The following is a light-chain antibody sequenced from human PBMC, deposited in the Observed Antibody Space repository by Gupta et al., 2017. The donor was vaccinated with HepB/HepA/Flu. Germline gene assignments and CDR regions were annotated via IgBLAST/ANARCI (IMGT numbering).Light chain of an antibody. CDR1: QSVNIY. J-gene: IGKJ4*01. Sequence: EIVLTQSPATLSLSPGERATLSCRASQSVNIYLAWYQQNPVQAPRLIIYDASKKATGTPGRFSGRGDGKDLAHTSSSREDEDCAVYYGQYRNASLTFGGGTRVEIK. V-gene: IGKV3-11*01. CDR3: QYRNASLT. CDR2: DAS.